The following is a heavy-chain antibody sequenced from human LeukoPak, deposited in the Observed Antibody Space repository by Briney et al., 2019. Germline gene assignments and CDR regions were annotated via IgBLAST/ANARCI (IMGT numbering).Heavy chain of an antibody. V-gene: IGHV1-18*01. Sequence: ASVKVSCKASGYTFTSYGISWVRQAPGQGLEWMGWISAYNGNTNCAQKLQGRVTMTTDTSTSTAYMELRSLRSDDTAVYYCARDLRVVGATLGDDAFDIWGQGTMVTVSS. J-gene: IGHJ3*02. D-gene: IGHD1-26*01. CDR3: ARDLRVVGATLGDDAFDI. CDR1: GYTFTSYG. CDR2: ISAYNGNT.